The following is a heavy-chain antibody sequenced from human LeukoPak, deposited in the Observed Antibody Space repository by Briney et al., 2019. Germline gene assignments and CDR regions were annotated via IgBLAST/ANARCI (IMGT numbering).Heavy chain of an antibody. V-gene: IGHV1-69*05. Sequence: SVKVSCKASGGTFSSYAISWVRQAPGQGLEWMGRIIPIFGTANYAQKFQGRVTITTDESTSTAYMELSGLRSEDTAVYYCARALRWLPYYFDYWGQGTLVTVSS. CDR2: IIPIFGTA. D-gene: IGHD5-24*01. J-gene: IGHJ4*02. CDR1: GGTFSSYA. CDR3: ARALRWLPYYFDY.